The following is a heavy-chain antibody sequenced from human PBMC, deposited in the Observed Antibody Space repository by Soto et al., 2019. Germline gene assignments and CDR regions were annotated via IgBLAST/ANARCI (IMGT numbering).Heavy chain of an antibody. V-gene: IGHV3-30*18. CDR1: GFTFSSYG. CDR2: ISYDGSNK. CDR3: AKDLRYYNPTTWFDP. D-gene: IGHD3-10*01. J-gene: IGHJ5*02. Sequence: QVQLVESGGGVVQPGRSLRLSCAASGFTFSSYGMHWVRQAPGKGLEWVAVISYDGSNKYYADSVKGRFTISRDNSKNTLYLQMNSLRAEDTAVYYCAKDLRYYNPTTWFDPWGQGTLVTVSS.